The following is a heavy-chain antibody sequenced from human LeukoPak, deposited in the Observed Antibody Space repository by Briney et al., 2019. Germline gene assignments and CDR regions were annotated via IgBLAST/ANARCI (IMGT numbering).Heavy chain of an antibody. D-gene: IGHD3-22*01. CDR2: ISSSSSYI. J-gene: IGHJ5*02. V-gene: IGHV3-21*01. CDR1: GFTFSNYG. CDR3: ARDQYYDSSGYYPNNWFDP. Sequence: GGSLRLSCAASGFTFSNYGVHWVRQAPGKGLEWVSSISSSSSYICYADSVKGRFTISRDNAKNSLYLQMNSLRAEDTAVYYCARDQYYDSSGYYPNNWFDPWGQGTLVTVSS.